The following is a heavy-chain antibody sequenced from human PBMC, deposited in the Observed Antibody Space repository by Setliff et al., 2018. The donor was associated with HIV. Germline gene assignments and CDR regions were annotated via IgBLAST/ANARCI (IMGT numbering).Heavy chain of an antibody. V-gene: IGHV3-30*04. CDR1: GFTFSSYA. D-gene: IGHD3-22*01. J-gene: IGHJ3*02. CDR3: ARSKGHLYYDDDTGYVLRAFDI. CDR2: ISYDGSNK. Sequence: GGSLRLSCAASGFTFSSYAMHWVRQAPGKGLEWVAVISYDGSNKYYADSVEGRLTISRDNSKNTLYLQMNSLRAEDTAVYCCARSKGHLYYDDDTGYVLRAFDIWGQGTMVTVSS.